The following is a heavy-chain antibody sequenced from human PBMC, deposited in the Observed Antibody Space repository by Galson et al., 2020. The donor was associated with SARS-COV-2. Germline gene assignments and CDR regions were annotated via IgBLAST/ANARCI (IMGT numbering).Heavy chain of an antibody. CDR3: ATAPGYSSSWYLGNWFDP. CDR2: FDPEDGET. J-gene: IGHJ5*02. V-gene: IGHV1-24*01. Sequence: ASVKVSCKVSGYTLTELSMHWVRQAPGKGLEWMGGFDPEDGETIYAQKFQGRVTMTEDTSTDTAYMELSSLRSEDTAVYYCATAPGYSSSWYLGNWFDPWGQGTLVTVSS. CDR1: GYTLTELS. D-gene: IGHD6-13*01.